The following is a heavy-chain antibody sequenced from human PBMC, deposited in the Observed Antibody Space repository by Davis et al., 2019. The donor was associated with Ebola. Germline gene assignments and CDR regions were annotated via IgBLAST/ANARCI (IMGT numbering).Heavy chain of an antibody. CDR2: IRSKAYGGTT. CDR3: ARLRGCSGGSCYSVPYGMDV. V-gene: IGHV3-49*04. D-gene: IGHD2-15*01. Sequence: GGSLRLSCTASGFTFGDYAMSWVRQAPGKGLEWVGFIRSKAYGGTTEYAASVKGRFTISRDNAKNSLYLQMNSLRAEDTAVYYCARLRGCSGGSCYSVPYGMDVWGQGTTVTVSS. CDR1: GFTFGDYA. J-gene: IGHJ6*02.